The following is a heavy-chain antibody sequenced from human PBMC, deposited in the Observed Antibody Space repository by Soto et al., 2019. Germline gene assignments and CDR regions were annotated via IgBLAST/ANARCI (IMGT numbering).Heavy chain of an antibody. J-gene: IGHJ5*02. CDR3: ARVGYSSGLGWFDP. D-gene: IGHD6-19*01. V-gene: IGHV4-34*01. Sequence: ETLSLTCAVYGGSFSGYYWSWIRQPPGKGLEWIGEINHSGSTNYNPSLKSRVTISVDTSKNQFSLKLSSVTAADTAVYYCARVGYSSGLGWFDPWGQGTLVTVSS. CDR2: INHSGST. CDR1: GGSFSGYY.